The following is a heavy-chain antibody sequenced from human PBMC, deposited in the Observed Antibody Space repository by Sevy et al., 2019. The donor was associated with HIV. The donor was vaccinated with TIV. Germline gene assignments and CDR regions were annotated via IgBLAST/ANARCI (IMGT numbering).Heavy chain of an antibody. CDR2: IRTINGET. Sequence: ASVKVSCKTSGYTFIKHPLSWVRQAPGQGLEWMGCIRTINGETKYAQKFQGRATMTTDKSTSTAYMELRSLRSDDTAVYYCARDSDGSGRYYLDYFDSWGQGTLVTVSS. CDR1: GYTFIKHP. D-gene: IGHD3-22*01. J-gene: IGHJ4*02. CDR3: ARDSDGSGRYYLDYFDS. V-gene: IGHV1-18*01.